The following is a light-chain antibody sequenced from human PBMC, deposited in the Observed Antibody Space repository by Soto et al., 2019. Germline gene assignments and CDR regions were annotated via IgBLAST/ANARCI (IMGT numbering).Light chain of an antibody. CDR2: DVS. CDR3: CSYASSSTYV. Sequence: QSVLTQPASVSGSPGQSITISCTGTSSDVGGYNFVSWYQQYPGKAPKFIIYDVSNRPSGVSNRFSGSKSGNTASLTVSGLRAEDEADYYCCSYASSSTYVFGTGTKLTVL. J-gene: IGLJ1*01. CDR1: SSDVGGYNF. V-gene: IGLV2-14*01.